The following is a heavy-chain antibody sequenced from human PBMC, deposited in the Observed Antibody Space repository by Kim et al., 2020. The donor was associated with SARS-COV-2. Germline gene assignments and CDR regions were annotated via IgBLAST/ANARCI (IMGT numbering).Heavy chain of an antibody. V-gene: IGHV3-48*03. D-gene: IGHD6-13*01. CDR3: AREGIAAAGGGMDV. CDR2: ISRSGSTT. Sequence: GGSLRLSCTASGFTFSIFEMNWVRQAPGKGLEWVSYISRSGSTTYYADSVKGRFTISRDNAKNSLYLQMNSLRAEETAVYYCAREGIAAAGGGMDVWGQGTTVTVSS. J-gene: IGHJ6*02. CDR1: GFTFSIFE.